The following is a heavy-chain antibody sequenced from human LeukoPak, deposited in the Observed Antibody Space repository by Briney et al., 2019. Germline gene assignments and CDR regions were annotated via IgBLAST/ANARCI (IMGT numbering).Heavy chain of an antibody. Sequence: GESLKISCKGSGYSFTSYWIGWVRPMPGKGLVWMGIIYPGDSDTRYSPSFQGQVTISADKSISTAYLQWSSLKASDTAVYYCARPSRYSSGWYVDYWGQGTLVTVSS. D-gene: IGHD6-19*01. J-gene: IGHJ4*02. CDR3: ARPSRYSSGWYVDY. CDR2: IYPGDSDT. V-gene: IGHV5-51*01. CDR1: GYSFTSYW.